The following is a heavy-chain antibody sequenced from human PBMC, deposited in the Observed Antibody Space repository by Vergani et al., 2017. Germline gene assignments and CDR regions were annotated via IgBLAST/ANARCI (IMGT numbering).Heavy chain of an antibody. Sequence: QVQLVQSGAEVKKPGSSVKVSCKASGGTFSSYAISWVRQAPGQGLEWMGGIIRIFGTANYAQKFQGRVTITADESTSTAYMELSSLRSEDTAVYYCARHAPYCSGGSFYYYYYYGMDVWGEGTTVTVSS. CDR2: IIRIFGTA. CDR1: GGTFSSYA. V-gene: IGHV1-69*01. D-gene: IGHD2-15*01. J-gene: IGHJ6*04. CDR3: ARHAPYCSGGSFYYYYYYGMDV.